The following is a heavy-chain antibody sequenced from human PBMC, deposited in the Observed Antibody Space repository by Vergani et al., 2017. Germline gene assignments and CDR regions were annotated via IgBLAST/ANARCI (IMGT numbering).Heavy chain of an antibody. Sequence: QVQLVQSGAEVKKPGASVRVSCKASGFTFTSYHIHWVRQASGQGLDWLGRIDPNSVDTRYSQRFQDRVTITRDTSINTAYMEMTRLRPDDTAIYYCARFIVGCSRTNCFADHWGQGTLVTVSS. CDR1: GFTFTSYH. CDR3: ARFIVGCSRTNCFADH. J-gene: IGHJ4*02. V-gene: IGHV1-2*06. CDR2: IDPNSVDT. D-gene: IGHD2-2*01.